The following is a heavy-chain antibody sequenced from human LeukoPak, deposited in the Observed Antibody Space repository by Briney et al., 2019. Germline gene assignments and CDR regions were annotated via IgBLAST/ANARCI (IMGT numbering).Heavy chain of an antibody. D-gene: IGHD2-2*01. Sequence: GGSLRLSCATSGVPFTHYSLNWVRQFPGKGLEWISYISASGRSKYYAPSVKGRFTISRDNATLFLHMDTLRSADTALYFCAIQPTSSSTSAPDFWGQGNLVTVSS. CDR3: AIQPTSSSTSAPDF. V-gene: IGHV3-48*01. CDR1: GVPFTHYS. J-gene: IGHJ4*02. CDR2: ISASGRSK.